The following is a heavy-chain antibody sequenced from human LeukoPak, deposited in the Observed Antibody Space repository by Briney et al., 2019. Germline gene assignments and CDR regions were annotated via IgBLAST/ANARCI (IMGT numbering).Heavy chain of an antibody. D-gene: IGHD3-10*01. J-gene: IGHJ3*02. V-gene: IGHV3-53*01. CDR3: ASEMRDDGTVVAAFGI. CDR1: GFTVSSNY. CDR2: IYSGGST. Sequence: PGGSLRLSCAASGFTVSSNYMSWVRQAPGKGLEWVSVIYSGGSTYYADSVKGRFTISRDNSKNTLYFQMNSLRAEDTAVYYCASEMRDDGTVVAAFGIWGQGTMVTVSS.